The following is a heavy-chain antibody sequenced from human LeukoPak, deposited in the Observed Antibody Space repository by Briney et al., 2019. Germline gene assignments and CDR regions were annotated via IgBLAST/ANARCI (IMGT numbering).Heavy chain of an antibody. CDR2: INHSGST. Sequence: TPSETLSLTCAVYGGSFSGYYWSWIRQPPGKGLEWIGEINHSGSTNYNPSLKSRVTISVDTSKNQFSLKLSSVTAEDTAVYYCARHMVRGAHFDYWGQGTLVTVSS. CDR3: ARHMVRGAHFDY. V-gene: IGHV4-34*01. D-gene: IGHD3-10*01. J-gene: IGHJ4*02. CDR1: GGSFSGYY.